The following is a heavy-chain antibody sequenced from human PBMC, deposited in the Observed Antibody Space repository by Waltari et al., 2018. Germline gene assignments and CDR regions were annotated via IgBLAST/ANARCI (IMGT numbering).Heavy chain of an antibody. CDR3: ARRARGGFNPNYFDY. V-gene: IGHV5-51*01. CDR2: IYPGDSVT. D-gene: IGHD5-12*01. Sequence: EVHLVQSGAEVKKPGESLKISCKGSGYSFSNYWIGWVRQMPGKGPEWMGIIYPGDSVTRYSIHHGDSDVVYSPSFQGQVTMSVDKSISTAYLQWSSLKASDSGKYYCARRARGGFNPNYFDYWGQGALVTVSS. CDR1: GYSFSNYW. J-gene: IGHJ4*02.